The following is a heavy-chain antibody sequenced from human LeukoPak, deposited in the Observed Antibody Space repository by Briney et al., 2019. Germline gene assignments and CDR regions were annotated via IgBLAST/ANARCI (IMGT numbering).Heavy chain of an antibody. CDR3: VRLTGLNVPGAGTY. V-gene: IGHV3-74*01. CDR2: INNDGRIT. J-gene: IGHJ4*02. Sequence: GGSLRLSCAASGFTFSNSWMHWVRQAPGKGLVWVSKINNDGRITDYADSVEGRFTISRDNAKNMLYLQVNGLTAEDTAVYFCVRLTGLNVPGAGTYWGQGILVTVPS. D-gene: IGHD1-1*01. CDR1: GFTFSNSW.